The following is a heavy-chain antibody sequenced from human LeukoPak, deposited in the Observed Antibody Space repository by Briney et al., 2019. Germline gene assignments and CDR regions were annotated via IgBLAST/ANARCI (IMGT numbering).Heavy chain of an antibody. J-gene: IGHJ4*02. CDR3: ARGSAHFYY. CDR2: INHSGST. V-gene: IGHV4-34*01. D-gene: IGHD3-10*01. Sequence: SETLSLTCAVYGGSFSGYYWSWIRQPPGKGLEWIGEINHSGSTNYNPSLKSRVTISVDTSKNQFSLKLSSVTAADTAVFYCARGSAHFYYWGQGTLVTVSS. CDR1: GGSFSGYY.